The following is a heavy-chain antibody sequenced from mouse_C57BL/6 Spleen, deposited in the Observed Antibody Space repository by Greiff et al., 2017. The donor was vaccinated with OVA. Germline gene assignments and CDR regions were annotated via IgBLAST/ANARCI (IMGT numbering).Heavy chain of an antibody. V-gene: IGHV1-61*01. CDR2: IYPSDSET. D-gene: IGHD2-4*01. CDR3: ARSYDYLYAMDY. Sequence: QVQLKQPGAELVRPGSSVKLSCKASGYTFTSYWMDWVKQRPGQGLEWIGNIYPSDSETHYNQKFKDKATLTVDKSSSTAYMQLSSLTSEDSAVYYCARSYDYLYAMDYWGQGTSVTVSS. CDR1: GYTFTSYW. J-gene: IGHJ4*01.